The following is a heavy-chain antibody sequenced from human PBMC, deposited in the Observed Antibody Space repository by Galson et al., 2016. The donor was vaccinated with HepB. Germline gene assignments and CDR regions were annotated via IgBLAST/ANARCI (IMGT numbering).Heavy chain of an antibody. Sequence: SVKVSCKASGGPFRNYAFSWVRQAPGQRPEWIGGTIPIFHSATYSQKFQGRVTISADELTTTVYMELRRLSSEDTAIYYCARNDFVSYLFDYWGQGTLVTVSS. J-gene: IGHJ4*02. CDR3: ARNDFVSYLFDY. D-gene: IGHD3-3*01. CDR1: GGPFRNYA. V-gene: IGHV1-69*13. CDR2: TIPIFHSA.